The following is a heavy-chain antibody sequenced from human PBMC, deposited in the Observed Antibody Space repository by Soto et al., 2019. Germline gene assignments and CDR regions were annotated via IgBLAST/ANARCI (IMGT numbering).Heavy chain of an antibody. CDR1: GGSFSGYY. V-gene: IGHV4-34*01. D-gene: IGHD4-4*01. J-gene: IGHJ6*02. CDR3: GRGGTVTTGYYYYYGMDV. Sequence: SETLSLTCAVYGGSFSGYYWSWIRQPPGKGLEWIGEINHSGSTNYNPSLKSRVTISVDTSKNQFSLKLSSVTAADTAVYYCGRGGTVTTGYYYYYGMDVWGRGTTVTVSS. CDR2: INHSGST.